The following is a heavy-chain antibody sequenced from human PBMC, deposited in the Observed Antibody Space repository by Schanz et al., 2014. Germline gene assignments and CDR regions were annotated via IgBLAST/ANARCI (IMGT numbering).Heavy chain of an antibody. D-gene: IGHD3-10*01. V-gene: IGHV3-48*01. Sequence: EVKLLESGGTLVRPGGSLRLSCAASGITFSSHSFNWVRQAPGKGLEWISYITYNGGTIYYADSVKGRFTISRDNAKNSLYLQMNSLRAEDTAVYHCVSSGSYSSYAFWGQGTLVTVSS. CDR3: VSSGSYSSYAF. J-gene: IGHJ4*02. CDR2: ITYNGGTI. CDR1: GITFSSHS.